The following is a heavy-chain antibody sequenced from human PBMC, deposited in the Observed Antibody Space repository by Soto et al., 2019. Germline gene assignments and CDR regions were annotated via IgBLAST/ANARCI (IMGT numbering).Heavy chain of an antibody. CDR2: INAGNGNT. CDR1: GYTFPSYA. CDR3: AREIGIAQYDFWSGYFPAGY. J-gene: IGHJ4*02. D-gene: IGHD3-3*01. V-gene: IGHV1-3*01. Sequence: ASVKVSCKASGYTFPSYAMHWLRQAPGQRLEWMGWINAGNGNTKYSQKFQGRVTITRDTSASTAYMELSSLRSEDTAVYYCAREIGIAQYDFWSGYFPAGYWGQGTLDPVSS.